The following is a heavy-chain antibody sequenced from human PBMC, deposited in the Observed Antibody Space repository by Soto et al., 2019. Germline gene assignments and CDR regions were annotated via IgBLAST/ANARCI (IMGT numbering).Heavy chain of an antibody. CDR2: ISYDGSNK. V-gene: IGHV3-30*18. Sequence: QVQLVESGGGVVQPGRSLRLSCAGSGFTFSSYGMHWVRQAPGKGLEWVAVISYDGSNKYYADSVKSRFTISRDNSKNTLYLQMNSLRAEDTAVYYCAKDLQVWGRAVWGQGTTVTVCS. CDR1: GFTFSSYG. D-gene: IGHD2-21*01. CDR3: AKDLQVWGRAV. J-gene: IGHJ6*02.